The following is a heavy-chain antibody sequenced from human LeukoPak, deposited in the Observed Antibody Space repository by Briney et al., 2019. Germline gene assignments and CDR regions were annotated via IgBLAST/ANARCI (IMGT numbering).Heavy chain of an antibody. Sequence: PGGSLRLSCVASGFTFSSYEINWVRQAPGKGLEWVSYISRSGGDKFYADSVKGRFTISRDNAKNSLYLQMNSLRAEDTAVYHCFSFSSDSSGPAALWGQGTMVSVSS. CDR2: ISRSGGDK. CDR3: FSFSSDSSGPAAL. CDR1: GFTFSSYE. V-gene: IGHV3-48*03. J-gene: IGHJ3*01. D-gene: IGHD3-22*01.